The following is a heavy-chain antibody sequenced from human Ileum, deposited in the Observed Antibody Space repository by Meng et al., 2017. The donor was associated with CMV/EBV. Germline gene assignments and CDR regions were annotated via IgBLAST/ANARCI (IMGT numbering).Heavy chain of an antibody. J-gene: IGHJ4*02. D-gene: IGHD5-24*01. Sequence: GESLKISCAATGFTFSSYAMHWVRQAPGKGLEWLAFIRFDAKDQYYSDSVKGRFTISRDNAMSTLYLQMDGLRPDDTAVYYCAKREASASLDYWGQGTLVTVSS. CDR3: AKREASASLDY. CDR2: IRFDAKDQ. V-gene: IGHV3-30*02. CDR1: GFTFSSYA.